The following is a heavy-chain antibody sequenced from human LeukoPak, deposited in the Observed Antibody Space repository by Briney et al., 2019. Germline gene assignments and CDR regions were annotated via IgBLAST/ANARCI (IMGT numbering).Heavy chain of an antibody. D-gene: IGHD6-6*01. CDR1: GFTFSRHW. Sequence: GGSLRLSCAASGFTFSRHWMSWVRQAPGKGLEWVANIKQDGSEKDYVDSVKGRFTISRDNAKNSLYLQVNSLTAEDTAVYYCARESFAARWDWGQGTLVTVSS. J-gene: IGHJ4*02. CDR2: IKQDGSEK. CDR3: ARESFAARWD. V-gene: IGHV3-7*01.